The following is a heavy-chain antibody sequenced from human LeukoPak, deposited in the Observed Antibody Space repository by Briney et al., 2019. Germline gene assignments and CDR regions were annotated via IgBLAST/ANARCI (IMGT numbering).Heavy chain of an antibody. CDR2: IYNSGST. CDR1: GGSISSYY. CDR3: ARVTGTLLHVFDL. Sequence: SETLSLTCSVSGGSISSYYWSWIRQPPGKGLEWIGYIYNSGSTNYNPSLKSRVTISVDTSKNQLSLKLSSVTAADTAVYYCARVTGTLLHVFDLWGQGTMVTVSS. J-gene: IGHJ3*01. D-gene: IGHD2-15*01. V-gene: IGHV4-59*01.